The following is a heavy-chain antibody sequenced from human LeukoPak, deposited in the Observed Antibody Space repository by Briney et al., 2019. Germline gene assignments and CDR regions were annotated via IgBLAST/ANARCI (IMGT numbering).Heavy chain of an antibody. D-gene: IGHD3-16*02. V-gene: IGHV3-64D*06. Sequence: PGGSLRLSCSASGFTFSVHVIHWVRQAPRRGLEFVSAISSNGHDTYYADSVKARFTISRDNSQNTVYLQMSSLRTDDTAVYYCVKEAYRVSHNDYWGQGTLVTVSS. CDR1: GFTFSVHV. CDR3: VKEAYRVSHNDY. CDR2: ISSNGHDT. J-gene: IGHJ4*02.